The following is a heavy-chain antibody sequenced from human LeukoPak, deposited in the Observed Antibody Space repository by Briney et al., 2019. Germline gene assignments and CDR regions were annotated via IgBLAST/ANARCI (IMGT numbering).Heavy chain of an antibody. CDR1: GGPFIGYF. J-gene: IGHJ3*01. CDR2: INPGGSI. Sequence: SETLSLTCAVYGGPFIGYFWSWIRQPPGKGLEWIGEINPGGSINYNPSLNSRVAISRDTSKNQFSLNLYFVTAADTAVYYCAKVYSSSSRDSFDVWGPGTMVTVSS. CDR3: AKVYSSSSRDSFDV. D-gene: IGHD6-6*01. V-gene: IGHV4-34*01.